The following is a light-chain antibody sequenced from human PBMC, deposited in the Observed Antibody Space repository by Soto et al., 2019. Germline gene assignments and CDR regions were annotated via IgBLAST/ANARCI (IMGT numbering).Light chain of an antibody. CDR2: GVS. CDR3: SSYTNSITHV. Sequence: QSALTPPASVSGSPGQSITISCTGTSSDVGGYDYVSWYQQHPGKAPKLMIYGVSNRPSGVSNRFSGSKSGNTASLTISGLQAEDEADYYCSSYTNSITHVFGGGTKLTVL. J-gene: IGLJ3*02. V-gene: IGLV2-14*03. CDR1: SSDVGGYDY.